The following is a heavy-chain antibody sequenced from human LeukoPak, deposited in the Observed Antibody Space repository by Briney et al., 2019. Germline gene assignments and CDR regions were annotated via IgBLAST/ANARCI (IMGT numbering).Heavy chain of an antibody. D-gene: IGHD6-13*01. CDR2: TYYRSKWYN. Sequence: SQTLSLTCAISGDSVSSNSAAWNWIRQSPSRGLEWLGRTYYRSKWYNDYAVSVKSRITINPDTSKNQFSLQLNSVTPEDTAVYYCGRDGYSRRWHGFGIWGQGAMGTVSS. CDR1: GDSVSSNSAA. J-gene: IGHJ3*02. CDR3: GRDGYSRRWHGFGI. V-gene: IGHV6-1*01.